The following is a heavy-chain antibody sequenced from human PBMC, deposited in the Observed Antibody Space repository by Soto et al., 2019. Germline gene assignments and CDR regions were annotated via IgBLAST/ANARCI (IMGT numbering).Heavy chain of an antibody. J-gene: IGHJ6*02. CDR2: IRSKANNYAT. Sequence: EVQLVESGGGLVQPGGSLKLSCAASGFSFSDSPIHWVRQASGKGLEWVGRIRSKANNYATAYAASVKGRFTISRDDSKNTAYLQMNSLKIEDTAAYYCTPLPMSTTVLPNLFMDVWGQGTTVTVSS. D-gene: IGHD4-17*01. CDR1: GFSFSDSP. V-gene: IGHV3-73*01. CDR3: TPLPMSTTVLPNLFMDV.